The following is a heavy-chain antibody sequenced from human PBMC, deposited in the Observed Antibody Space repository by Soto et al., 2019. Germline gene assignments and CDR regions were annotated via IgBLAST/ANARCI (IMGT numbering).Heavy chain of an antibody. CDR2: IYYSGST. CDR1: GGSISSGGYY. D-gene: IGHD3-22*01. J-gene: IGHJ6*02. V-gene: IGHV4-31*03. Sequence: PSETLSLTCTVSGGSISSGGYYWSWIRQHPGKGLEWIGYIYYSGSTYYNPSLKSRVTISVDTSKNQFSLKLSSVTAADTAVYYCARDRSSIYEPGGPYYYYGMDVWGQGTTVTVSS. CDR3: ARDRSSIYEPGGPYYYYGMDV.